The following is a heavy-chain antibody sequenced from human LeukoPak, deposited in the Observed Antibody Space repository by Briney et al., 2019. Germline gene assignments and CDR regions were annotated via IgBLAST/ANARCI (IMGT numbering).Heavy chain of an antibody. J-gene: IGHJ4*02. CDR3: ARDRSGLYYFDY. Sequence: SQTLSLTCTVSGGSISGGGYFWSWIRQHPGRGLEWIGYMYYSGSSYYNPSLKSRVTISVDTSKNQFSLKLSSVTAADTAVYHCARDRSGLYYFDYWGQGTLVTVSS. CDR1: GGSISGGGYF. D-gene: IGHD5-12*01. V-gene: IGHV4-31*03. CDR2: MYYSGSS.